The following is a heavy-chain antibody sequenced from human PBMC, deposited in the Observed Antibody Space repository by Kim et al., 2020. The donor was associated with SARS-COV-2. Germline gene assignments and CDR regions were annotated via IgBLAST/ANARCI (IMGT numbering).Heavy chain of an antibody. CDR3: TRDRDRTYYDILTGYPFLFDY. J-gene: IGHJ4*02. Sequence: GGSLRLSCTASGFTFGDYAMSWFRQAPGKGLEWVGFIRSKAYGGTTEYAASVKGRFTISRDDSKSIAYLQMNSLKTEDTAVYYCTRDRDRTYYDILTGYPFLFDYWGQGTRVTSPQ. D-gene: IGHD3-9*01. V-gene: IGHV3-49*03. CDR1: GFTFGDYA. CDR2: IRSKAYGGTT.